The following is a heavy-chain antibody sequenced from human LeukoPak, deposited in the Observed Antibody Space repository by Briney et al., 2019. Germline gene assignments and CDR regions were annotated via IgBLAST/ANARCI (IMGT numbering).Heavy chain of an antibody. V-gene: IGHV3-7*01. CDR3: ARDLDYSDSSGPYPAY. CDR2: IKQDGSDK. J-gene: IGHJ4*02. CDR1: GFTFSSYW. D-gene: IGHD3-22*01. Sequence: PGGSLRLSCAASGFTFSSYWMTWVRQAPGKGLEWVANIKQDGSDKRYVDSVKGRFTISRDNARSSLYLQMNSLRAEDTAVYYCARDLDYSDSSGPYPAYWGQGTLVTVSS.